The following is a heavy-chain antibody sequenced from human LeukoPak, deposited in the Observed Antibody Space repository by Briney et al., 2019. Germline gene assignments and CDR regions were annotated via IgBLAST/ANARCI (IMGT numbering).Heavy chain of an antibody. J-gene: IGHJ4*02. CDR1: GFTFRSLA. Sequence: TGGSLRLSSSASGFTFRSLAMHWVRQAPEKGLEYVSAISSNGGRTYYADSVKGRFTISRDNSKNRLYLQMSSLRPEDTAVYYCVNQISGWVYWGQGTLVTVSS. D-gene: IGHD6-19*01. CDR2: ISSNGGRT. V-gene: IGHV3-64D*06. CDR3: VNQISGWVY.